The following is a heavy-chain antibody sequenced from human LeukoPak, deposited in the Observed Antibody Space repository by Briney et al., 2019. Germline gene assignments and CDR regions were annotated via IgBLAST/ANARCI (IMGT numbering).Heavy chain of an antibody. J-gene: IGHJ4*02. CDR2: INHSGST. CDR3: AGARWLRPIDY. CDR1: GGSFSGYY. Sequence: PSETLSLTCAVSGGSFSGYYWSWIRQPPGKGLEWIGEINHSGSTNYNPSLKSRVTISVDTSKNQFSLKLSSVTAADTAVYYCAGARWLRPIDYWGQGTLVTVSS. V-gene: IGHV4-34*01. D-gene: IGHD5-12*01.